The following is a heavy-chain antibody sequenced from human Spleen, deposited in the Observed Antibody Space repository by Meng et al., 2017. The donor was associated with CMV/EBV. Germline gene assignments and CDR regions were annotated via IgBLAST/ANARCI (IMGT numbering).Heavy chain of an antibody. D-gene: IGHD6-6*01. Sequence: GGSLRLSCAASGCSCSVYGMHWVRQARGKGLEWVAFIRYDGSNKYYADAVKGRFTISRDNYKNTLYLQMNSLRGDDTAIYYCVKDEEGVRHVVPFAYWGQGTLVTVS. CDR3: VKDEEGVRHVVPFAY. J-gene: IGHJ4*02. V-gene: IGHV3-30*02. CDR2: IRYDGSNK. CDR1: GCSCSVYG.